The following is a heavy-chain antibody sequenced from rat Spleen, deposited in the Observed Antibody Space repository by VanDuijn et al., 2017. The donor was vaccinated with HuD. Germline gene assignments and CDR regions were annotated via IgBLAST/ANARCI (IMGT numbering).Heavy chain of an antibody. V-gene: IGHV3-3*01. CDR2: IDSAGST. J-gene: IGHJ1*01. Sequence: EVQLQESGPGLVKPSQSLSLTCSVTGYSITSNYWAWIRSFPGNKLEWMAYIDSAGSTNYNPSLKSRLSITRDTSKNQFFLQVNSVSTEDTATYYCARSLSYAHYFWYFDFWGPGTMVTVSS. CDR3: ARSLSYAHYFWYFDF. D-gene: IGHD1-12*01. CDR1: GYSITSNY.